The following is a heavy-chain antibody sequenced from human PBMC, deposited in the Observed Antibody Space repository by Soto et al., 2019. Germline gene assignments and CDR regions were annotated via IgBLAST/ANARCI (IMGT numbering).Heavy chain of an antibody. V-gene: IGHV1-3*01. CDR2: SNAGNGNT. D-gene: IGHD2-15*01. CDR3: ARVLGGWRGY. Sequence: ASVKGSRKPSGYAFTSSGMHWVRQARGQRLEWMGWSNAGNGNTKYSQKFQGRVTITRDTSASTAYMELSRRRSEDTAVYYCARVLGGWRGYWG. J-gene: IGHJ4*01. CDR1: GYAFTSSG.